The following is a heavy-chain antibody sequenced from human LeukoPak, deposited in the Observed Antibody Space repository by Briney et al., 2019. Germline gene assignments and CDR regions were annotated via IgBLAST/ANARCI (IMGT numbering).Heavy chain of an antibody. D-gene: IGHD2-15*01. CDR2: INPKSGNT. Sequence: GASVKVSCKASGYTFTGFYMHWVRQAPGQGLEWMGWINPKSGNTGYAQKFQGRVTITRNTSISTAYMELSSLRSEDTAVYYCARGMSCSGGSCSYYMDVWGKGTTVTVSS. CDR3: ARGMSCSGGSCSYYMDV. CDR1: GYTFTGFY. V-gene: IGHV1-8*03. J-gene: IGHJ6*03.